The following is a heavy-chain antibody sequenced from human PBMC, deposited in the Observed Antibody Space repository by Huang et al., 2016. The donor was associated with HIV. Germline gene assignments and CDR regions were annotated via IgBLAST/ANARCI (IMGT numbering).Heavy chain of an antibody. CDR3: ARNHDFWRGRMFAISYFDV. D-gene: IGHD3-3*01. CDR1: GGSINTVRYY. V-gene: IGHV4-39*01. J-gene: IGHJ2*01. Sequence: QMRFQESGPGLVKPSGTLSLTCNVSGGSINTVRYYWGWIRQPPGKGLEWVGSLYCTGKRQYHPSLKGRLTMPADTSKNQFSLNLSAVAAADTAIYYCARNHDFWRGRMFAISYFDVWGRGTLVTVAS. CDR2: LYCTGKR.